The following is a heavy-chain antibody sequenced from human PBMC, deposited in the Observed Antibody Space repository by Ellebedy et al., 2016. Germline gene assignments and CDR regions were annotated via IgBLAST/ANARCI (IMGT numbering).Heavy chain of an antibody. J-gene: IGHJ6*02. Sequence: SETLSLTCTVSGGSISSSSYYWGWIRQPPGKGLEWIGSIYYSGSTYYNPSLKSRVTISVDTSKNQFSLKLSSVTAADTAVYYCARHACSSTSCYMSYYYGMDVWGQGTTVTVSS. D-gene: IGHD2-2*02. CDR2: IYYSGST. CDR3: ARHACSSTSCYMSYYYGMDV. V-gene: IGHV4-39*01. CDR1: GGSISSSSYY.